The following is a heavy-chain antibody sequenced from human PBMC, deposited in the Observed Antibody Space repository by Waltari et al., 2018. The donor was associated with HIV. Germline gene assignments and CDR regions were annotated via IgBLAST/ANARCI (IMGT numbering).Heavy chain of an antibody. CDR2: IYSGGST. D-gene: IGHD2-21*02. Sequence: EVQLVESGGGLVQPAGSLRLSCAASGFTVRSNYISWVRQAPGKGREWVSVIYSGGSTYYADSVKGRFTISRDNSKNTLYLQMNSLRAEDTAVYYCASIAYCGGDCYPRGMDVWGQGTTVTVSS. J-gene: IGHJ6*02. V-gene: IGHV3-66*01. CDR3: ASIAYCGGDCYPRGMDV. CDR1: GFTVRSNY.